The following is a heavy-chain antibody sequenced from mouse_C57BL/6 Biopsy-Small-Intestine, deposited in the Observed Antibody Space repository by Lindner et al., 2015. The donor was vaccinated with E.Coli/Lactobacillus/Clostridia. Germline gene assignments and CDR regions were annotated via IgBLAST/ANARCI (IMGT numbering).Heavy chain of an antibody. Sequence: VQLQESGAELTRPGASVELSCKASGYTFTSYGISWVNQRTGQGLEWIGEIYPRSGNIYYNENFKGKATLTADESSSTAYLELRSLTSEDSAVYFCARSRGYGNYGWGNYWGQGTTLTVSS. CDR2: IYPRSGNI. V-gene: IGHV1-81*01. CDR1: GYTFTSYG. D-gene: IGHD2-1*01. CDR3: ARSRGYGNYGWGNY. J-gene: IGHJ2*01.